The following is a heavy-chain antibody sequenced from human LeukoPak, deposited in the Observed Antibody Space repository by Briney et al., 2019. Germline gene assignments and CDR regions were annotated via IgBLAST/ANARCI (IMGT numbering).Heavy chain of an antibody. CDR3: ARGVGPRYFDL. CDR1: GGSIRGYY. Sequence: PSETLSLTCNVSGGSIRGYYWSWIRQPPGKGLEWIGYIYSSGSTNYNPSLKSRVTMSVDTSKNQFSLKVSSVTAADTAVYYCARGVGPRYFDLWGRGTLVTVSS. CDR2: IYSSGST. V-gene: IGHV4-59*01. J-gene: IGHJ2*01. D-gene: IGHD1-26*01.